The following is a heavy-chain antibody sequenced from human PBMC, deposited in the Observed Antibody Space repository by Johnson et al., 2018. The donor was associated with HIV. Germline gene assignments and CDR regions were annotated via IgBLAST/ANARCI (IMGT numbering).Heavy chain of an antibody. D-gene: IGHD6-13*01. V-gene: IGHV3-30-3*01. CDR1: GFTFSSYA. Sequence: QVQLVESGGGVVQPGRSLRLSCAASGFTFSSYAMHWVRQAPGKGLEWVAVISYDESNKDYADSVKGRFTISRDNSKNTLYLQMNSLRAEDTAVYYCARERGRIAADAFDIWGQGTMVTVSS. CDR2: ISYDESNK. CDR3: ARERGRIAADAFDI. J-gene: IGHJ3*02.